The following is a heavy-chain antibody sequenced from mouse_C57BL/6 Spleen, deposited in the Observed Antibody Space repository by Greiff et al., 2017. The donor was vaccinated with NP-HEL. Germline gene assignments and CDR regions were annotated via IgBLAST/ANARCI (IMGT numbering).Heavy chain of an antibody. CDR1: GFTFSSYG. Sequence: EVQGVESGGDLVKPGGSLKLSCAASGFTFSSYGMSWVRQTPDKRLEWVATISSGGSYTYYPDSVKGRFTISRDKAKNTLYLQRSSLKSEDTAMYYCARHEGYWGQGTTLTVSS. J-gene: IGHJ2*01. V-gene: IGHV5-6*01. CDR3: ARHEGY. CDR2: ISSGGSYT.